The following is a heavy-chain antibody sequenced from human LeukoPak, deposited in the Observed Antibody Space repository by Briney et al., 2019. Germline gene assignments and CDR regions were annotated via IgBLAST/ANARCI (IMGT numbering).Heavy chain of an antibody. D-gene: IGHD2-2*01. J-gene: IGHJ4*02. Sequence: GGSLRLSCAASGFTFSSYAMNWVRQAPGKGLEWVSAITSAGNTYYADSVKGRFTISRDNAKNSLYLQMNSLGAEDTAIYYCARSVMSSWDQPLTNFDYWGQGTLVTVSS. CDR2: ITSAGNT. V-gene: IGHV3-21*01. CDR3: ARSVMSSWDQPLTNFDY. CDR1: GFTFSSYA.